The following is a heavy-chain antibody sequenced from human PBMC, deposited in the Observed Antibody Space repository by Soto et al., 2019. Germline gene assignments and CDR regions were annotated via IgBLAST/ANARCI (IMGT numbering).Heavy chain of an antibody. J-gene: IGHJ4*02. CDR1: GFTFSNAW. CDR3: TTDSSLRGSGSYSYFDY. V-gene: IGHV3-15*01. Sequence: EVQLVESGGGLVKPGGSLRLSCAASGFTFSNAWMSWVRQAPGKGLEWVGRIKIKTDGGTTDYAAPVKGRFTISRDDSRNTLYLQMNSLKAEVTAVYYCTTDSSLRGSGSYSYFDYWGQGTLVTVSS. CDR2: IKIKTDGGTT. D-gene: IGHD3-10*01.